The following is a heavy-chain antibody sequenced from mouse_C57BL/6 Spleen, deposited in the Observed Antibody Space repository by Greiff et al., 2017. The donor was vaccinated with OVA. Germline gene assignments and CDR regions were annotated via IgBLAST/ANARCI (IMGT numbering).Heavy chain of an antibody. CDR1: GYTFTSYW. Sequence: QVQLKQPGAELVMPGASVKLSCKASGYTFTSYWMHWVKQRPGQGLEWIGEIDPSDSYTNYNQKFKGKSTLTVDKSSSTAYMQLSSLTSEDSAVYYCARRDYYGSYYFDYWGQGTTLTVSS. V-gene: IGHV1-69*01. CDR3: ARRDYYGSYYFDY. J-gene: IGHJ2*01. CDR2: IDPSDSYT. D-gene: IGHD1-1*01.